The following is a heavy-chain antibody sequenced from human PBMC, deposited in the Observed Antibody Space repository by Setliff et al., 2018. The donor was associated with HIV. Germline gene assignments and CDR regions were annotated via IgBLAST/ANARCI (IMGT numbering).Heavy chain of an antibody. D-gene: IGHD3-22*01. CDR2: ISYGGIT. V-gene: IGHV4-39*07. J-gene: IGHJ4*02. CDR3: ARVPGRDYYDTSGDFDY. Sequence: LSETLSLTCTVSGGSISSSHDFWNWIRQPPGKGLEWIGAISYGGITYYNPSLTSRVTISVDTSKNQFSLKVTSVTAADTAVYYCARVPGRDYYDTSGDFDYWGLGTLVTVSS. CDR1: GGSISSSHDF.